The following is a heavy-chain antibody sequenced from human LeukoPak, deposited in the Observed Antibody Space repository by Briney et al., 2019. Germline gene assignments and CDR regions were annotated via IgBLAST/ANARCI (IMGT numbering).Heavy chain of an antibody. Sequence: GGSLRLSCAASGFTFSSYSMNWVRQAPGKGLEWVSSISSSSSYIYYADSVKGRFTISRDNAKNSLYLQMNSLRAEDTAVYYCASEVQWLVRGVYYFDYWGRGTLVTVSS. CDR1: GFTFSSYS. J-gene: IGHJ4*02. CDR2: ISSSSSYI. V-gene: IGHV3-21*01. CDR3: ASEVQWLVRGVYYFDY. D-gene: IGHD6-19*01.